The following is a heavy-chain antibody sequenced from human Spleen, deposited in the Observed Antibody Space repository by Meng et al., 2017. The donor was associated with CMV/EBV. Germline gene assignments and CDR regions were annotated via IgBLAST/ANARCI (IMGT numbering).Heavy chain of an antibody. D-gene: IGHD1/OR15-1a*01. CDR2: IYSAGST. CDR1: GFNVSSNY. V-gene: IGHV3-53*05. J-gene: IGHJ3*02. CDR3: AKEAPYNWNTFDI. Sequence: GESLKISCAASGFNVSSNYMTWVRQAPGKGLEWVSIIYSAGSTYYADSVKGRFTISRDNSKNTLYVQMNSLRAEDTAVYYCAKEAPYNWNTFDIWGQGTMVTVSS.